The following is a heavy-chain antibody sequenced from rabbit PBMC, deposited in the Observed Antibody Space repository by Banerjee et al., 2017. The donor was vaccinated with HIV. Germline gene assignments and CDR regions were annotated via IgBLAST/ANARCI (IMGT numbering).Heavy chain of an antibody. J-gene: IGHJ6*01. CDR2: IYTSSGST. Sequence: QEQLEESGGGLVKPEGSLTLTCKASGFDLSSYYYMCWVRQAPGKGLEWIACIYTSSGSTWYASWVNGRFTISRSTSLNTVTLQMTSLTAADTATYFCARSIYGVIGYDLWGQGTLVTVS. V-gene: IGHV1S43*01. CDR3: ARSIYGVIGYDL. CDR1: GFDLSSYYY. D-gene: IGHD6-1*01.